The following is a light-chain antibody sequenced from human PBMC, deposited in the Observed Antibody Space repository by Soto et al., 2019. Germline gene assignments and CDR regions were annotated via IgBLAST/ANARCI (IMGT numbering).Light chain of an antibody. CDR1: QSVSNNY. Sequence: EIVLTQSPGTLSLSPRERATLSCRASQSVSNNYLAWYQQKPGQAPRLLVYDASNRATGIPTRFSGSGSGTDFTLTISRLEPEDFAVYYCQQYGSSPRTFGQGTRLEIK. CDR2: DAS. V-gene: IGKV3-20*01. CDR3: QQYGSSPRT. J-gene: IGKJ5*01.